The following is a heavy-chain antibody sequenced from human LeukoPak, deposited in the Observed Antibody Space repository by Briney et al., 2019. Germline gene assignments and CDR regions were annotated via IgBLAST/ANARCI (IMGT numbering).Heavy chain of an antibody. CDR2: INPNSGGT. J-gene: IGHJ4*02. CDR3: ARGECSGGSCYDDFDY. V-gene: IGHV1-2*02. Sequence: GASVKVSCKASGYTFTGYYMHWVRQAPGQGLEWMGWINPNSGGTNYAQKFQGRVTMTRDTSISTAYMELSRLRSDDTAVYDCARGECSGGSCYDDFDYWGQGTLVTVSS. CDR1: GYTFTGYY. D-gene: IGHD2-15*01.